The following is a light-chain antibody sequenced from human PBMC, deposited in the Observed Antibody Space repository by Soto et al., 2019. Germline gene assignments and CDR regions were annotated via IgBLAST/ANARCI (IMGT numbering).Light chain of an antibody. CDR2: AAS. CDR1: QGINNY. V-gene: IGKV1-27*01. J-gene: IGKJ3*01. Sequence: DIQMTESPYSLSASVGDRVTITCRSSQGINNYLAWYQQKPGKVPKVLLYAASTLQAGVPSRFSGSGSGTEFTLTISSLQPEDVATFSCQNNNSAPLSFCHGNKVDIK. CDR3: QNNNSAPLS.